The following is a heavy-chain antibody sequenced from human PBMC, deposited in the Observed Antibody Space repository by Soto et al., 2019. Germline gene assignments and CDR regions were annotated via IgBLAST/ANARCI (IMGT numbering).Heavy chain of an antibody. CDR3: AREGYCSSTSCYGHYYYGMDV. D-gene: IGHD2-2*01. CDR2: IKQDGSEK. CDR1: GFTFSSYW. V-gene: IGHV3-7*03. J-gene: IGHJ6*02. Sequence: EVQLVESGGGLVQPGGSLRLSCAASGFTFSSYWMSWVRQAPGKGLEWVANIKQDGSEKYYVDSVKGRFTISRDNAKNSLYLQMNSLRAEDTAVYYCAREGYCSSTSCYGHYYYGMDVWGQGTTVTVSS.